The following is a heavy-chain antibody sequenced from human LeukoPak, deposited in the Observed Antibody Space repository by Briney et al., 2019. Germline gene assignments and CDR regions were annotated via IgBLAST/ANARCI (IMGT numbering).Heavy chain of an antibody. Sequence: QPGRSLRLSCAASGFTFSSYGMHWVRQAPGKGLEWVAVISYDGSNKYYADSVKGRFTISRDNSKNTLYLQMNSLRAEDTAVYYCAKDCSGGSCNYPYPDYWGQGTLVTVSS. CDR1: GFTFSSYG. J-gene: IGHJ4*02. D-gene: IGHD2-15*01. CDR3: AKDCSGGSCNYPYPDY. V-gene: IGHV3-30*18. CDR2: ISYDGSNK.